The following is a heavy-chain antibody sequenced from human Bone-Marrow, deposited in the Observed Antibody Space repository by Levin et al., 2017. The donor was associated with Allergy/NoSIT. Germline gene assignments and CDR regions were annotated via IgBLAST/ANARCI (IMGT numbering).Heavy chain of an antibody. CDR2: ISWDGGSV. J-gene: IGHJ4*02. CDR1: GFMFAHYA. Sequence: GGSLRLSCAASGFMFAHYAMHWVRQPPGRGLEWVSVISWDGGSVQYADSVKGRFTVSRDNSKNSLYLQMNSLGAEDTASYYCARDSRALGGLESLDHWGQGTLVTVSS. CDR3: ARDSRALGGLESLDH. D-gene: IGHD1-1*01. V-gene: IGHV3-43D*04.